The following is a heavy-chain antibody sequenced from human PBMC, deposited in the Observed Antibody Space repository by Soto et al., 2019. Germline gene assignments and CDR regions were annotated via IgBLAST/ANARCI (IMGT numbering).Heavy chain of an antibody. V-gene: IGHV3-23*01. CDR2: IIGGGASE. J-gene: IGHJ6*03. Sequence: EVQLLESGGALVQPGGSLRLSCVASGFTFSSYAMSWFRQAPGQGLEWVSTIIGGGASEYSADSVKGRFTSSRDNSKNTLYVQMNTLRAEDTAGYYWSKGRHINYNYYIDVWGKGTTVTVSS. D-gene: IGHD4-4*01. CDR1: GFTFSSYA. CDR3: SKGRHINYNYYIDV.